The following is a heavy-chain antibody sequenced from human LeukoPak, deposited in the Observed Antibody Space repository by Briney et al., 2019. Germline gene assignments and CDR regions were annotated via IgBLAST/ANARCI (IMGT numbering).Heavy chain of an antibody. V-gene: IGHV1-46*01. D-gene: IGHD3-16*02. CDR3: ARQAPPSGLRLGELSLPFGY. CDR2: INPSGGST. J-gene: IGHJ4*02. Sequence: ASVKVSCKASGYTFTSYYMHWVRQAPGQGLEWMGIINPSGGSTSYAQKFQGRVTMTRDTSTSTVYMELSSLRSEDTAVYYCARQAPPSGLRLGELSLPFGYWGQGTLVTVSS. CDR1: GYTFTSYY.